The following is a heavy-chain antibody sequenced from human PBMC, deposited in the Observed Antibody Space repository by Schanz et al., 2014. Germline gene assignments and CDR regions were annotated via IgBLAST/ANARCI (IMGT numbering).Heavy chain of an antibody. CDR3: AKDLAAVGVFDY. CDR1: GFTFSSYT. Sequence: EVQLVESGGGLVRPGGSLRLSCAASGFTFSSYTMNWVRQAPGKGLEWVSAISGSGGSTVYADSVKGRFTISRDNSKNTLDLQMNSLRAEDTAIYYCAKDLAAVGVFDYWGQGTLVTVSS. CDR2: ISGSGGST. V-gene: IGHV3-23*04. D-gene: IGHD6-13*01. J-gene: IGHJ4*02.